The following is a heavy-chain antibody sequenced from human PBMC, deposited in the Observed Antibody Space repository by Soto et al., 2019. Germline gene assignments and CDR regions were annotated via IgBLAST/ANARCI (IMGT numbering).Heavy chain of an antibody. CDR3: ARSPLLTGQLNWFDP. Sequence: GGSLRLSCVASGFTVSSNSMSWVRQAPGKGLEWVSVFYSGGSTYYADSVKGRFTISRDNSKNTLYLQMNSLRGEDTAVYYCARSPLLTGQLNWFDPWGQGTLVTVSS. CDR2: FYSGGST. V-gene: IGHV3-53*01. J-gene: IGHJ5*02. D-gene: IGHD3-9*01. CDR1: GFTVSSNS.